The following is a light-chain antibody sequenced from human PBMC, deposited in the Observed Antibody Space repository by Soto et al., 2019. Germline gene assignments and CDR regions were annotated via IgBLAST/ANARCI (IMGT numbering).Light chain of an antibody. CDR2: GAS. Sequence: EIVLTQSPGTLSLSPGERATLSCRASQSVSSNYLAWYQQKPGQAPGLLIYGASHRATGIPDRFSGSGSGKDFTLTISRLETEDFAVYYCQQYGGSPPITFGQGTRLDIK. V-gene: IGKV3-20*01. CDR1: QSVSSNY. CDR3: QQYGGSPPIT. J-gene: IGKJ5*01.